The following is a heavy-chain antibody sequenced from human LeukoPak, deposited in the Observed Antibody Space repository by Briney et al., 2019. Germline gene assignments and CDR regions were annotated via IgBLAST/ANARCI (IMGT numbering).Heavy chain of an antibody. CDR2: IYHSGST. Sequence: SETLSLTCTVSGGSISSGGYSWSWIRQPPGKGLEWIGYIYHSGSTFYNPSLKSRVTISVDMSKNRFSLRLTSLTAADTAVYYCARAVGLSPDFDYWGQGTLVTVSS. V-gene: IGHV4-30-2*01. CDR1: GGSISSGGYS. CDR3: ARAVGLSPDFDY. J-gene: IGHJ4*02. D-gene: IGHD3/OR15-3a*01.